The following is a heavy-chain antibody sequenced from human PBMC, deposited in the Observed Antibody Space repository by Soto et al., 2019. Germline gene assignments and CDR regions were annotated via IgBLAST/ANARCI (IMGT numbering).Heavy chain of an antibody. CDR1: GDTFTSYD. J-gene: IGHJ6*03. CDR2: MNPNSGNT. Sequence: GASVKVSCKASGDTFTSYDINWVRQATGQGLEWMGWMNPNSGNTGYAQKFQGRVTMTRNTSISTAYMELSSLRSEDTAVYYCARGPGYCSSTSCLRSYYYYYYMDVWGKGTTVTVSS. D-gene: IGHD2-2*01. V-gene: IGHV1-8*01. CDR3: ARGPGYCSSTSCLRSYYYYYYMDV.